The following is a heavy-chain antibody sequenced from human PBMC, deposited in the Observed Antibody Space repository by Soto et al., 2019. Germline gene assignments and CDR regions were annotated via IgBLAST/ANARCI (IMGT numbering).Heavy chain of an antibody. V-gene: IGHV3-30-3*01. CDR1: GFTFSSYA. CDR2: ISYDGSNK. D-gene: IGHD6-6*01. CDR3: ARDEAAQPSCFDY. Sequence: QVQLVESGGGVVQPGRSLRLSCAASGFTFSSYAMHWVRQAPGKGLEWVAVISYDGSNKYYADSVKGRFTISRDNSKNTLYLQMNSLRAEDTAVYYCARDEAAQPSCFDYWGQGTLVTVSS. J-gene: IGHJ4*02.